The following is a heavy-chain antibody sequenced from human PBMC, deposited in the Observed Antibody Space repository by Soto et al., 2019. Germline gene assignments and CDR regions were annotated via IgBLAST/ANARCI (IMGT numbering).Heavy chain of an antibody. CDR1: GYSFTSYW. CDR3: ARLGSGYCSGGSCDDYYYYYGMDV. V-gene: IGHV5-10-1*01. J-gene: IGHJ6*02. CDR2: IDPSDSYT. Sequence: GESLKISCMGSGYSFTSYWISWVRQMPGEGLEWMGRIDPSDSYTNFSPSFQGHVTISADKSISTAYLQWSSLKASDTAMYYCARLGSGYCSGGSCDDYYYYYGMDVWGQGTTVTVSS. D-gene: IGHD2-15*01.